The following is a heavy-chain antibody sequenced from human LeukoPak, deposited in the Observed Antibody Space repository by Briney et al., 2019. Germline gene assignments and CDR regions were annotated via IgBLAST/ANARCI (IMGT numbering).Heavy chain of an antibody. V-gene: IGHV3-66*01. CDR2: IYSGGST. CDR1: GFTFSSYA. D-gene: IGHD3-9*01. Sequence: GGSLRLSCAASGFTFSSYAMSWVRQAPGKGLKWVSVIYSGGSTYYADSVKGRFTISRDNSKNTLYLQMNSLRAEDTAVYYCARDQNTYYDILTGYYAPLYYYGMDVWGQGTTVTVSS. CDR3: ARDQNTYYDILTGYYAPLYYYGMDV. J-gene: IGHJ6*02.